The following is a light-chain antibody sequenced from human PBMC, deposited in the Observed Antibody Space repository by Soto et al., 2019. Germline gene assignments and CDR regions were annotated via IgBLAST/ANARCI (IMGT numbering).Light chain of an antibody. CDR2: GAS. V-gene: IGKV3-15*01. Sequence: EIVMTQSPATLSVSPGERATLSCRASQSFSNNLAWFQHKPGQAPRLLIYGASTRATDIPARFSGSGSGTEFTLTISSLQSEDFAVYYCQQYNDWPRTFGQGTKVES. J-gene: IGKJ1*01. CDR1: QSFSNN. CDR3: QQYNDWPRT.